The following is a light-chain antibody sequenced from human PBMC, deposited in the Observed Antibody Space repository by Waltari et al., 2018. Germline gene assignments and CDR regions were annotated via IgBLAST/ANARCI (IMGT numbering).Light chain of an antibody. Sequence: IVMTQSPASLAVSLGERATIKCKSSQSIFYSSDNKNYLGWYQQKPGQAPKLLIYWASAREPGVPDRFSGSGSGTDFTLTITSVQAEDVAVYYCHQYYDTLWTFGQGTTVEIK. CDR2: WAS. CDR3: HQYYDTLWT. CDR1: QSIFYSSDNKNY. J-gene: IGKJ1*01. V-gene: IGKV4-1*01.